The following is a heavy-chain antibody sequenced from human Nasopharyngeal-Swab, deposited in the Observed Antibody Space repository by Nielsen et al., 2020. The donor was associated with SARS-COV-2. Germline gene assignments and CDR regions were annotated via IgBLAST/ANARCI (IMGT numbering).Heavy chain of an antibody. J-gene: IGHJ4*02. CDR1: GGTFSSYA. Sequence: SVKVSCKASGGTFSSYAISWVRQAPGQGLEWMGRIIPILGIAKYAQKFQGQVTITADKSTSTAYMELSSLRSEDTAVYYCARVPDPFYDSSGYYYFGWGQGTLVTVSS. CDR3: ARVPDPFYDSSGYYYFG. CDR2: IIPILGIA. V-gene: IGHV1-69*04. D-gene: IGHD3-22*01.